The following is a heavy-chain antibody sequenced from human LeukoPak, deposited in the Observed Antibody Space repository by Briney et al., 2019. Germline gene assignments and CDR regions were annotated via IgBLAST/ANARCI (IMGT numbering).Heavy chain of an antibody. CDR3: ARERMMEWFDP. Sequence: PETLSLTCAVYGGSFSGYYWSWIRQPPGKGLEWIGEINHSGSTNYNPSLKSRVTISVDTSKNQFSLKLSSVTAADTAVYYCARERMMEWFDPWGQGTLVTVSS. CDR1: GGSFSGYY. CDR2: INHSGST. J-gene: IGHJ5*02. D-gene: IGHD1-1*01. V-gene: IGHV4-34*01.